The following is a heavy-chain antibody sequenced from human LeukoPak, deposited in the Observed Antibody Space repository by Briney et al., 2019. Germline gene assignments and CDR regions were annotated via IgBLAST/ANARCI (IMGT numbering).Heavy chain of an antibody. J-gene: IGHJ4*02. CDR3: ARALAVVPAANFDY. CDR2: IWYDGSNK. Sequence: GGSLRLSCAASGFTFSSYGMHWVRQAPGKGLELVAVIWYDGSNKYYADSVKGRFTISRDNSKNTLYLQMNRLRAEDTAAYYCARALAVVPAANFDYWGQGTLVTVSS. V-gene: IGHV3-33*01. D-gene: IGHD2-2*01. CDR1: GFTFSSYG.